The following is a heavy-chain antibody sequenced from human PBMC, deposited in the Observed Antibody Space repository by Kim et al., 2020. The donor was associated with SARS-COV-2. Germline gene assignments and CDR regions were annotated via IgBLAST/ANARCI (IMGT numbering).Heavy chain of an antibody. V-gene: IGHV3-33*01. D-gene: IGHD6-13*01. CDR2: IWYDGSNK. CDR1: GFTFSSYG. CDR3: ARDGPERTTAAGTLIDY. Sequence: GGSLRLSCAASGFTFSSYGMHWVRQAPGKGLEWVAVIWYDGSNKYYADSVKGRFTISRDNSKNTLYLQMNSLRAEDTAVYYCARDGPERTTAAGTLIDYWGQGTLVTVSS. J-gene: IGHJ4*02.